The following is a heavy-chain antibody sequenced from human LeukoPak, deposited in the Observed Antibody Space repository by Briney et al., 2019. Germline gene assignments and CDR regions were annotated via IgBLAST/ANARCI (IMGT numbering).Heavy chain of an antibody. CDR3: ASAAEYQLLSEYGMDV. J-gene: IGHJ6*04. V-gene: IGHV1-18*04. CDR1: GSTFTSYG. CDR2: ISAYNGKT. D-gene: IGHD2-2*01. Sequence: ASVKVSCKASGSTFTSYGISWVRQAPGQGLEWMGWISAYNGKTKYGQKLEGTVTLTTDTSTSTAYMELRSLRSDDPAVYYCASAAEYQLLSEYGMDVWGKGTTVTVSS.